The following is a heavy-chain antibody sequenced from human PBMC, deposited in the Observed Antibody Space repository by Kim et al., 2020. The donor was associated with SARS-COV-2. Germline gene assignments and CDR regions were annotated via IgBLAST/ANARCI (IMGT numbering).Heavy chain of an antibody. CDR2: INEHGSAK. V-gene: IGHV3-7*03. CDR3: ARGGL. J-gene: IGHJ2*01. Sequence: INEHGSAKYYVDSVKGRFTISRDNSKNSHYLQMNSLGVEDTAVYYCARGGLWGRGTLVTVSS.